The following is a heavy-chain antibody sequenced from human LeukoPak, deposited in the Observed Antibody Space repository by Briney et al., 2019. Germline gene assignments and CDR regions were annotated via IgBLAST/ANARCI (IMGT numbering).Heavy chain of an antibody. CDR3: ARDGYSGDYYYGMDV. CDR1: GFTFSSYA. D-gene: IGHD5-12*01. J-gene: IGHJ6*02. V-gene: IGHV3-30-3*01. CDR2: ISYDGSNK. Sequence: GGSLRLSCAASGFTFSSYAMHWVRQAPGKGLXXXXXISYDGSNKYYADSVKGRFTISRDNSKNTLYLQMNSLRAEDTAVYYCARDGYSGDYYYGMDVWGQGTTVTVSS.